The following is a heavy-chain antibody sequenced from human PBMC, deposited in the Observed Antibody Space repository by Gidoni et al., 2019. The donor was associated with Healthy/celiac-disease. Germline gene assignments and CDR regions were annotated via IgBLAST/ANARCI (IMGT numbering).Heavy chain of an antibody. D-gene: IGHD3-10*01. CDR2: ISINGDST. CDR3: VRDPSLEYGVR. Sequence: EVRLVESGGGLVQPGGSLRLSCIPSGFTFTDYDMQWVRQAPGKGLEYVSRISINGDSTYYANSVKGRFTIFRDNSKNTLYLQMSSLRADDMAVYYCVRDPSLEYGVRWGQGTLVTVSS. CDR1: GFTFTDYD. V-gene: IGHV3-64*01. J-gene: IGHJ4*02.